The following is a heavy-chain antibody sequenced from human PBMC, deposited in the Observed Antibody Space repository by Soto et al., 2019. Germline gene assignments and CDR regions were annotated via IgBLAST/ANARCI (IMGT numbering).Heavy chain of an antibody. D-gene: IGHD3-22*01. CDR3: ASGSGYYYDSTGYYFPDY. J-gene: IGHJ4*02. CDR2: IYYSGST. V-gene: IGHV4-59*12. CDR1: GGSISSYY. Sequence: SETLSLTCTVSGGSISSYYWSWIRQPPGKGLEWIGYIYYSGSTNYNPSLKSRVTISVGTSKNQFSLKLSSVTAADTAVYYCASGSGYYYDSTGYYFPDYWGQGSLVTVSS.